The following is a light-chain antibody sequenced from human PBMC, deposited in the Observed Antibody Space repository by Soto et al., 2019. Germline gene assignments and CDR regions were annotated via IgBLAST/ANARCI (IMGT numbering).Light chain of an antibody. CDR2: AAS. V-gene: IGKV1-39*01. J-gene: IGKJ4*01. Sequence: DIQMTQSPSSLSASVGDRVTITCRASQSISSYLNWYQQKPGKAPKLLIYAASSLQSGVPSRFSGSGSGTESTITISSLQPEDFATYYCQQSYGTPHTFGGGTQLEIK. CDR1: QSISSY. CDR3: QQSYGTPHT.